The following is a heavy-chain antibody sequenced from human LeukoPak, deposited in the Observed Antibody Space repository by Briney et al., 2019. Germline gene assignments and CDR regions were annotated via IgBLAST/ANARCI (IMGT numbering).Heavy chain of an antibody. CDR2: ISAYNGNT. Sequence: GASVKVSCKASGYTFTSYGIRWVRQAPGQGLEWMGWISAYNGNTNYAQKLQGRVTMTTDTSTSTAYMELRSLRSDDTAVYYCARGIITMVRGVISWFDPWGQGTLVTVSS. CDR3: ARGIITMVRGVISWFDP. CDR1: GYTFTSYG. J-gene: IGHJ5*02. V-gene: IGHV1-18*01. D-gene: IGHD3-10*01.